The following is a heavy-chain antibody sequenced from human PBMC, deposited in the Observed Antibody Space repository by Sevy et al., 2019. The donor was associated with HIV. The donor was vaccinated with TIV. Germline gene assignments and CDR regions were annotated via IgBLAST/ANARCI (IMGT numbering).Heavy chain of an antibody. D-gene: IGHD6-13*01. CDR1: GFTFSSYA. CDR2: ISYDGSNK. CDR3: AREGYSSSWSGMDV. J-gene: IGHJ6*02. V-gene: IGHV3-30-3*01. Sequence: GGSLRLSCAASGFTFSSYAMHWVRHAPGKGLEWVAVISYDGSNKYYADSVKGRFTISRDNSKNTLYLQMNSLRAEDTAVYYCAREGYSSSWSGMDVWGQGTTVTVSS.